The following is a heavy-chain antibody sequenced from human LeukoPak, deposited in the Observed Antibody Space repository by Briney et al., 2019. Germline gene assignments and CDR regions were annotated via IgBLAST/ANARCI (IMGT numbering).Heavy chain of an antibody. Sequence: PSETLSLTCTVSGGSVSSGNYYWSWIRQPPGKGLEWIGYIYYSGDTNYNPSLKGRVTISVDTSKNQVSLKLSSVTAADTAVYYCARDNQIYMTWGQGTLVTVSS. CDR1: GGSVSSGNYY. CDR3: ARDNQIYMT. D-gene: IGHD3-10*01. J-gene: IGHJ5*02. CDR2: IYYSGDT. V-gene: IGHV4-61*01.